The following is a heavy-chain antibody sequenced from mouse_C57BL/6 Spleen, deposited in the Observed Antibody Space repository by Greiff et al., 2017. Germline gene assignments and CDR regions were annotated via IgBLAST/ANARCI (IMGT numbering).Heavy chain of an antibody. V-gene: IGHV1-69*01. Sequence: QVQLQQPGAELVMPGASVKLSCKASGYTFTSYWMHWVKQSPGQGLEWIGEIDPSDSYTNSNQKFKGTSTLTVDKSSSTAYMELSSLTSEDSAGYYCARRGDYNYGGAMDYWGQGTSVTVSS. J-gene: IGHJ4*01. CDR2: IDPSDSYT. CDR1: GYTFTSYW. CDR3: ARRGDYNYGGAMDY. D-gene: IGHD2-12*01.